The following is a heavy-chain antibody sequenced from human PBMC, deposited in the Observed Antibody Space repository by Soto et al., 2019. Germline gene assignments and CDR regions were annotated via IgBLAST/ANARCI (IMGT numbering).Heavy chain of an antibody. J-gene: IGHJ1*01. CDR2: INWNSGSI. Sequence: GGSLRLSGAASGFTFDDYAMHWVLQVPWKGLEWVSGINWNSGSIGYGDSVKGRFAISRDNAKNSLHLQMNSLSAEDTAFYYCVKDESINWYSGHFRHWGQGTLVTVSS. V-gene: IGHV3-9*01. CDR1: GFTFDDYA. CDR3: VKDESINWYSGHFRH. D-gene: IGHD6-13*01.